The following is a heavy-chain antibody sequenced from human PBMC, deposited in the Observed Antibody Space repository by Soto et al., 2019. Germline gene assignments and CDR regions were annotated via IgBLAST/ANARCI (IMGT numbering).Heavy chain of an antibody. J-gene: IGHJ4*02. CDR2: ISFDGSHE. V-gene: IGHV3-30*18. D-gene: IGHD2-2*01. CDR3: AKVRDRGTSTWYGFDY. CDR1: GFTLSSYG. Sequence: ESGGGVVQPGRSLRLSCAASGFTLSSYGMHWVRQAPGKGLEWVAFISFDGSHEYYGDSVKGRFTISRDNSKNTLFLQMNSLRAEDTAVYYCAKVRDRGTSTWYGFDYCGQGTLVTVSS.